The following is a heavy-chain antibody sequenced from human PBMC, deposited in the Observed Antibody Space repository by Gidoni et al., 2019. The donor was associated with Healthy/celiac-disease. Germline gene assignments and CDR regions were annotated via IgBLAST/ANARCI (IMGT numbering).Heavy chain of an antibody. V-gene: IGHV3-23*01. CDR2: ISGSGGST. J-gene: IGHJ2*01. CDR1: GFTFSSYA. CDR3: AGGTTPSYWYFDL. D-gene: IGHD4-17*01. Sequence: EVQLLESGGGLVQPGGSLRLSCAASGFTFSSYARSWVRQAPGKGLEWVSAISGSGGSTYYADSVKGRFTISRDNSKNTLYLQMNSLRAEDTAVYYCAGGTTPSYWYFDLWGRGTLVTVSS.